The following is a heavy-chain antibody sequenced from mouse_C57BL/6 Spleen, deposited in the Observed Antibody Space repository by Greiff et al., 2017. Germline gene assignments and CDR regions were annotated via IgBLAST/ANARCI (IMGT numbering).Heavy chain of an antibody. D-gene: IGHD2-1*01. CDR1: GFSLTSYA. J-gene: IGHJ4*01. CDR2: IWTGGGT. CDR3: VRAYGNYNAMDY. V-gene: IGHV2-9-1*01. Sequence: QVQLQQSGPGLVAPSQSLSITCTVSGFSLTSYAISWVRQPPGKGLEWLGVIWTGGGTNYNTALKARLSISKDNSKSQVFLNMNILQTDDTARYYCVRAYGNYNAMDYWGQGTSLTVSS.